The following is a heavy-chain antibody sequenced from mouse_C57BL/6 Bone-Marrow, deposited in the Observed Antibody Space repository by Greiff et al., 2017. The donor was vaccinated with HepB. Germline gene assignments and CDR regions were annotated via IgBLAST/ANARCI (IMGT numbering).Heavy chain of an antibody. CDR3: ARSGDGYYEVMGY. J-gene: IGHJ4*01. D-gene: IGHD2-3*01. CDR2: INPNNGGT. Sequence: EVQLQQSGPELVKPGASVKISCKASGYTFTDYYMNWVKQSHGKSLEWIGDINPNNGGTSYNQKFKGKATLTVDKSSSTAYMELRSLTSEDSAVYYCARSGDGYYEVMGYWGQRTSVTVSS. V-gene: IGHV1-26*01. CDR1: GYTFTDYY.